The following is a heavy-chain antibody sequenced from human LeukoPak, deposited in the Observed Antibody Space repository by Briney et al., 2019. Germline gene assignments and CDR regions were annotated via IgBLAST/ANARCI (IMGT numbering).Heavy chain of an antibody. V-gene: IGHV3-73*01. CDR2: MDKETNLYAT. Sequence: GGSLKLSCVASGFTFSDSAIHWVRQSSGKGLEWIGHMDKETNLYATALAASVKGRFTVSRDDSKNTAYLHMNSLKTEDTALYYCTRDSGTYSWFDPWGQGTLVTVSS. D-gene: IGHD1-26*01. CDR1: GFTFSDSA. J-gene: IGHJ5*02. CDR3: TRDSGTYSWFDP.